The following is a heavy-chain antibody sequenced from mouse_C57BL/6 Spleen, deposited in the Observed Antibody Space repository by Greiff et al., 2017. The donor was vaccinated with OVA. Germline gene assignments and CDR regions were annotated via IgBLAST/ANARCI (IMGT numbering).Heavy chain of an antibody. CDR1: GYTFTSYW. D-gene: IGHD1-1*01. V-gene: IGHV1-5*01. J-gene: IGHJ3*01. CDR2: IYPGNSDT. CDR3: TRTVLKPLFAY. Sequence: EVQGVESGTVLVRPGASVKMSCKTSGYTFTSYWMHWVKQRPGQGLEWIGAIYPGNSDTSYNQKFKGKAKLTAVTSTSTAYMELSSLTNADSAVYYSTRTVLKPLFAYWGQGTLVTGAA.